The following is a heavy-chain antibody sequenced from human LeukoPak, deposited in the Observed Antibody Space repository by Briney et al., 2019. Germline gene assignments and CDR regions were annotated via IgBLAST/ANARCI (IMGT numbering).Heavy chain of an antibody. J-gene: IGHJ4*02. Sequence: GESLKISCRASGHDFPDYWIGWVRQMPGKGLEWMGIIFPRDSNTVYGPSFQGQVTISVDTSISTAYLQWSSLKASDTAMYYCAKRINWNVDYWGQGTLVTVSS. CDR2: IFPRDSNT. CDR1: GHDFPDYW. V-gene: IGHV5-51*01. D-gene: IGHD1-1*01. CDR3: AKRINWNVDY.